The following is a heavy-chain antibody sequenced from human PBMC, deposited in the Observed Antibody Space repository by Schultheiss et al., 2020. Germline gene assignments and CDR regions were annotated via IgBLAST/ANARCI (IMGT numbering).Heavy chain of an antibody. CDR3: ARTREGGLLLFDY. CDR2: IYHSGST. CDR1: GGSISSGGYS. D-gene: IGHD3-22*01. V-gene: IGHV4-30-2*01. Sequence: SETLSLTCAVSGGSISSGGYSWSWIRQPPGKGPEWIGYIYHSGSTNYNPSLKSRVTISVDTSKNQFSLKLSSVTAADTAVYYCARTREGGLLLFDYWGQGTLVTVSS. J-gene: IGHJ4*02.